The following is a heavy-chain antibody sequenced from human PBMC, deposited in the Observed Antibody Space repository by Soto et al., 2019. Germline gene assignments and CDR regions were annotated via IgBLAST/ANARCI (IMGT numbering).Heavy chain of an antibody. CDR3: AKGAHSSGWLNWFDP. D-gene: IGHD6-19*01. J-gene: IGHJ5*02. CDR1: GFTFSSYG. CDR2: ISYDGSNK. Sequence: SLRLSCAASGFTFSSYGMHWVRQAPGKGLEWVAVISYDGSNKYYADSVKGRFTISRDNSKNTLYLQMNSLRAEDTAVYYCAKGAHSSGWLNWFDPWGQGTLVTVSS. V-gene: IGHV3-30*18.